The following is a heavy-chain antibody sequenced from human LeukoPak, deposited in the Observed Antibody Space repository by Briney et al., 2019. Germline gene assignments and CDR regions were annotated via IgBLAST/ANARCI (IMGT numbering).Heavy chain of an antibody. CDR2: ISGSGGST. CDR1: GFTFSSYA. V-gene: IGHV3-23*01. CDR3: ANLLSSSLGVYYGMDV. D-gene: IGHD6-13*01. J-gene: IGHJ6*02. Sequence: PGGPLRLSCAASGFTFSSYAMSWVRQAPGKGLEWVSAISGSGGSTYYADSVKGRFTISRDNSKNTLYLQMNSLRAEDTAVYYCANLLSSSLGVYYGMDVWGQGTTVTVSS.